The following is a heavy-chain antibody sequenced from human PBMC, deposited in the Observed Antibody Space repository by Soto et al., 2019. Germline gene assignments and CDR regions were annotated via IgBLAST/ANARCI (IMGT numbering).Heavy chain of an antibody. Sequence: SETLSLTCAVYGGSFSGYYWSWIRQPPGKGLEWIGEINHSGSTNYNPSLKSRVTISVDTSKNQFSLKLSSVTAADTAVYYCARGVTYYYGSSGYSHPYFDYWGQGTLVTVSS. CDR2: INHSGST. V-gene: IGHV4-34*01. J-gene: IGHJ4*02. CDR3: ARGVTYYYGSSGYSHPYFDY. CDR1: GGSFSGYY. D-gene: IGHD3-22*01.